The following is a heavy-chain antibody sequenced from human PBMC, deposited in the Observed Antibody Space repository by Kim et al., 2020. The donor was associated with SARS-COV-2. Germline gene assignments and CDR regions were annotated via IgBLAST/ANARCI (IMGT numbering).Heavy chain of an antibody. CDR3: ARGTKIVRDGLRMNYYYYYGMDV. V-gene: IGHV4-34*01. D-gene: IGHD5-12*01. CDR2: INHSGST. CDR1: GGSFSGYY. J-gene: IGHJ6*02. Sequence: SETLSLTCAVYGGSFSGYYWSWIRQPPGKGLEWIGEINHSGSTNYNPALKNRVTISVDTSKNQFFLKLSSVTAADTAVYYCARGTKIVRDGLRMNYYYYYGMDVWGQGTTVTVSS.